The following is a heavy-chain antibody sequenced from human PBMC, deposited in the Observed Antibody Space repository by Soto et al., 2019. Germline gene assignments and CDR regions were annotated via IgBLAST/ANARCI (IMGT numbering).Heavy chain of an antibody. V-gene: IGHV1-69*01. CDR2: ITPMICTT. J-gene: IGHJ4*02. D-gene: IGHD3-10*01. Sequence: QVHLVQSGAEVKRPRSSVRVSCRASGGTFYTYAFTWVRQAPGQGLEWMGGITPMICTTKYAQKFHGRVXXXXXXXXXXAYMELSNLRSYDTDVYYCASDVSVMTSVFGYWGQGTPITVSS. CDR1: GGTFYTYA. CDR3: ASDVSVMTSVFGY.